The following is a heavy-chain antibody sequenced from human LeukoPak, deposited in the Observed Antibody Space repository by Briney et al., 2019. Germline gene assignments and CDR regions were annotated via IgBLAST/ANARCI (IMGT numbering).Heavy chain of an antibody. CDR1: GFTFSSYS. Sequence: GGSLRLSCAASGFTFSSYSMGWVRQAPGKGLQWVSAIVRSGDITYYADSVKGRFTISRDNSKNTLYLQMNSLRAEDTAVYYCAKYSGYHVDYWGQGTLVTVSS. D-gene: IGHD5-12*01. CDR3: AKYSGYHVDY. CDR2: IVRSGDIT. V-gene: IGHV3-23*01. J-gene: IGHJ4*02.